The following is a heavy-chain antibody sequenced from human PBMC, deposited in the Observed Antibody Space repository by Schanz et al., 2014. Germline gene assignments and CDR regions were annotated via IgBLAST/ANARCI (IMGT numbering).Heavy chain of an antibody. Sequence: VQLLESGGGLVQPGGSLRLSCAASGFTFSSYNMNWVRQAPGKGLEWVSSISSSSSYISYADSVKGRFTISRDSSKNTLHLQMDGLRVEDTAVYYCARDAVALVPEYFMDVWGRGTPVTVSS. J-gene: IGHJ6*03. CDR3: ARDAVALVPEYFMDV. CDR2: ISSSSSYI. D-gene: IGHD2-15*01. V-gene: IGHV3-21*01. CDR1: GFTFSSYN.